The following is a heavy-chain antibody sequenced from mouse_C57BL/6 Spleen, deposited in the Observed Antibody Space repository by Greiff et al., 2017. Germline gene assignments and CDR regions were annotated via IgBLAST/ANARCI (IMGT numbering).Heavy chain of an antibody. CDR1: GYTFTSYW. D-gene: IGHD1-1*01. Sequence: QVQLQQPGAELVMPGASVKLSCKASGYTFTSYWMHWVKQRPGQGLEWIGEIHPSDSYTNYNQKFKGKSTLTVDKSSSTAYMQLSSLTSEDSAVYYCARRSSSYRYFDVWGTGTTVTVSS. J-gene: IGHJ1*03. CDR2: IHPSDSYT. V-gene: IGHV1-69*01. CDR3: ARRSSSYRYFDV.